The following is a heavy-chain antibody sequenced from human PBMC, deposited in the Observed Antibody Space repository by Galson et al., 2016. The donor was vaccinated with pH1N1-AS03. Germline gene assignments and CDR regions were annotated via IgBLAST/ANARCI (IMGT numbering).Heavy chain of an antibody. CDR1: GGSMDSHY. CDR3: ARSDRVLTAASTRPEGGDY. D-gene: IGHD6-13*01. Sequence: ETLFLTCTVSGGSMDSHYWSWIRQSPGKGLEWIACIHSGGTPNYNPSLKSRLIVSLDTSKNQFSLKLSSVTAADTAVYYCARSDRVLTAASTRPEGGDYWGQGTLVTVSS. CDR2: IHSGGTP. J-gene: IGHJ4*02. V-gene: IGHV4-59*08.